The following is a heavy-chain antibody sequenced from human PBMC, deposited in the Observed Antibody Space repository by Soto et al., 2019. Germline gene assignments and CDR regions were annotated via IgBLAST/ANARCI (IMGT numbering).Heavy chain of an antibody. V-gene: IGHV4-39*01. CDR1: GGSISSSSYY. CDR3: ATQLLWFGESATNFDY. J-gene: IGHJ4*02. D-gene: IGHD3-10*01. Sequence: QLQLQESGPRLVKPSETLSLTCTVSGGSISSSSYYWGWIRQPPGKGLEWIGSIYYSGSTYYNPSLKSRVTISVDTSKNQFSLKLSSVTAADTAVYYCATQLLWFGESATNFDYWGQGTLVTVSS. CDR2: IYYSGST.